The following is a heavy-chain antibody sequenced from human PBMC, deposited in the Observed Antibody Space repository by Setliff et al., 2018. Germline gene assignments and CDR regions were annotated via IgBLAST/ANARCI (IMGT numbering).Heavy chain of an antibody. V-gene: IGHV5-51*01. CDR3: ASWAPESIFGDSGYYYMDV. CDR1: GHSFTTYL. J-gene: IGHJ6*03. D-gene: IGHD3-10*02. Sequence: PGESLKISCTTSGHSFTTYLIAWVRQGWMGIIYPSGSHTETSPSFQGHVTISADRSIDTAYLQWSSLKASDTAMYYCASWAPESIFGDSGYYYMDVWGKGTTVTVSS. CDR2: IYPSGSHT.